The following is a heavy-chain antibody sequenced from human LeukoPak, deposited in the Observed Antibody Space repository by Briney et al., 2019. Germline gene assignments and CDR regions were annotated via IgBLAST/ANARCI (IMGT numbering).Heavy chain of an antibody. J-gene: IGHJ4*02. CDR1: GFTFSRDW. V-gene: IGHV3-74*01. CDR2: INADESST. Sequence: PGGSLRLSCAASGFTFSRDWMHWVRQAPGRGLVWVSRINADESSTAYADSVKGRFIISRDNAKNTLYLQMNSLRVEDTAVYYCTRGSYYFNYWGQGTLSPSPQ. CDR3: TRGSYYFNY.